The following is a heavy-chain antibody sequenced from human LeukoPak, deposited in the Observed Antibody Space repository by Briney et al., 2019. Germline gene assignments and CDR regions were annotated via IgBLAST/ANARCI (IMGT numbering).Heavy chain of an antibody. CDR1: GGSFSGYY. V-gene: IGHV4-34*01. J-gene: IGHJ6*03. CDR3: ATSAAGLYYYYYMDV. CDR2: IKHSGST. D-gene: IGHD6-13*01. Sequence: PSETLSLTCAVYGGSFSGYYWSWIRQPPGKGLEWIGEIKHSGSTNYNPSLKSRVTISVDTSKNQFSLKLSSVTAADTAVYYCATSAAGLYYYYYMDVWGKGTTVTISS.